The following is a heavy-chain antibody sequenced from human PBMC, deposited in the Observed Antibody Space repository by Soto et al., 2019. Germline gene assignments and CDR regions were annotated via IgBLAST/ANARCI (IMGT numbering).Heavy chain of an antibody. Sequence: PGLSLRLSSGASGFSFTTYVMHWVRQAPGKGLEWVAVISHDGSYKYYGDAVKGRFTISRDTSKNAVYLEMNSLRPEDTAVYYCAKGLLAIVGTTLPRDAFNIWGQGTMVTVSS. J-gene: IGHJ3*02. D-gene: IGHD1-26*01. CDR2: ISHDGSYK. CDR3: AKGLLAIVGTTLPRDAFNI. CDR1: GFSFTTYV. V-gene: IGHV3-30*18.